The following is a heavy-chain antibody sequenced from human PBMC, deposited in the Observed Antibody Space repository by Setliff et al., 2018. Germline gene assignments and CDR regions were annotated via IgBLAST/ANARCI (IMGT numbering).Heavy chain of an antibody. Sequence: ASVKVSCKASGYTFTGPYMHWVRQAPGQGLEWMGWINPDTGYSKYAQKFQGRVTLTRDTSLNTAYMELRSLTSDDTAVYYCATQTAAYYFDYWGQGALVTVSS. J-gene: IGHJ4*02. D-gene: IGHD6-13*01. CDR3: ATQTAAYYFDY. CDR2: INPDTGYS. V-gene: IGHV1-2*02. CDR1: GYTFTGPY.